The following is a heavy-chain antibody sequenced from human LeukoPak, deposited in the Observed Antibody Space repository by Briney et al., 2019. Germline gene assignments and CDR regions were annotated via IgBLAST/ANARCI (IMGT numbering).Heavy chain of an antibody. CDR2: ISYDGSNK. V-gene: IGHV3-30-3*01. J-gene: IGHJ4*02. CDR1: GFTFSIYA. CDR3: ARGGSYQEDYYFDY. Sequence: PGGSLRLSCAASGFTFSIYAMHCVRQAPGKGLEWVAVISYDGSNKYYADSVKGRFTISRDNSKNTLYLQMNSLRAEDTAVYYCARGGSYQEDYYFDYWGQGTPVTVSS. D-gene: IGHD1-26*01.